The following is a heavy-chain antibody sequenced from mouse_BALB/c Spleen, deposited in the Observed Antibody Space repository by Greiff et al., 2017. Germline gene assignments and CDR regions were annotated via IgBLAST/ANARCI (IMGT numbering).Heavy chain of an antibody. Sequence: DVKLVESGGGLVKPGGSLKLSCAASGFTFSDYYMYWVRQTPEKRLEWVATISDGGSYTYYPDSVKGRFTISRDNAKNNLYLQMSSLKSEDTAMYYCATAYDYDGAWFAYWGQGTLVTVSA. CDR1: GFTFSDYY. CDR2: ISDGGSYT. D-gene: IGHD2-4*01. J-gene: IGHJ3*01. CDR3: ATAYDYDGAWFAY. V-gene: IGHV5-4*02.